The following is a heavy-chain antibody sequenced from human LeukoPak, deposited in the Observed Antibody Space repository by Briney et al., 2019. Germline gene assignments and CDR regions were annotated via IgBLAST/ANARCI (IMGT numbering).Heavy chain of an antibody. CDR1: GYTFTSYA. J-gene: IGHJ4*02. V-gene: IGHV1-18*01. Sequence: GASVKVSCKASGYTFTSYAMNWVRQAPGQGLEWMGWISAYNGNTNYAQKLQGRVTMTTDTSTSTAYMELRSLRSDDTAVYYCARGTGGYYSSSFDYWGQGTLVTVSS. CDR2: ISAYNGNT. CDR3: ARGTGGYYSSSFDY. D-gene: IGHD3-10*01.